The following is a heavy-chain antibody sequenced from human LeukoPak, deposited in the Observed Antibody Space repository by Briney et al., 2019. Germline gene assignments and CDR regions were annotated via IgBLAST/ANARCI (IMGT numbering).Heavy chain of an antibody. V-gene: IGHV4-59*01. CDR1: GVSISSYY. CDR2: IYYIGST. Sequence: MASETLSLTCTVSGVSISSYYWSWIRQPPGKGLEWIGYIYYIGSTNYNPSLKSRVTISVDTSKNQFSLKLSSVTAADTAVYYFARFRRDGYPFDYWGQGTLVTVSS. D-gene: IGHD5-24*01. CDR3: ARFRRDGYPFDY. J-gene: IGHJ4*02.